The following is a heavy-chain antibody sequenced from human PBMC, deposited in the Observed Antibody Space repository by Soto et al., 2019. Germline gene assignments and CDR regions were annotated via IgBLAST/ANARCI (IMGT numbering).Heavy chain of an antibody. D-gene: IGHD1-26*01. J-gene: IGHJ4*02. CDR2: ISAYTGNT. CDR3: ARDRGSYALDY. V-gene: IGHV1-18*01. Sequence: QVQLVQSGAEVKKPGASVKVSCKASGYTFTSYGISWVRQAPGQGLEWMGWISAYTGNTNYAQKLQGRVTMTTDTPTSTAYMELRSLRSDATAVYYCARDRGSYALDYWGQGTLVTVSS. CDR1: GYTFTSYG.